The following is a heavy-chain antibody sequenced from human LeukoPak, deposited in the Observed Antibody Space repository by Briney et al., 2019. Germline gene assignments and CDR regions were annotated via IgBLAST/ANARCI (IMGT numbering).Heavy chain of an antibody. CDR2: IYPGDSDT. J-gene: IGHJ4*02. V-gene: IGHV5-51*01. D-gene: IGHD4-17*01. CDR1: GYRFTSYW. CDR3: ARGYGDNEPFDY. Sequence: GESLKISCQGSGYRFTSYWIGWVRQMPGKGLEWVGIIYPGDSDTRYSPSFQGQVTFSADKSINTAYLHWSSLKASDTAMYYCARGYGDNEPFDYWGQGTLVTVSS.